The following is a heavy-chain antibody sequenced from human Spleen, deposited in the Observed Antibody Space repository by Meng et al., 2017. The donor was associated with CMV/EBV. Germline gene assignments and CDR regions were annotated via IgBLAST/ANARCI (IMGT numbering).Heavy chain of an antibody. CDR1: GFTFSSYW. D-gene: IGHD2-21*01. CDR3: ARTCGGDCRRGFDY. Sequence: GGSLRLSCAASGFTFSSYWMSWVRQAPGKGLEWVSGINWNGGSTGYADSVKGRFTISRDNAKNSLYLQMNSLRAEDTALYYCARTCGGDCRRGFDYWGQGTLVTVSS. CDR2: INWNGGST. V-gene: IGHV3-20*04. J-gene: IGHJ4*02.